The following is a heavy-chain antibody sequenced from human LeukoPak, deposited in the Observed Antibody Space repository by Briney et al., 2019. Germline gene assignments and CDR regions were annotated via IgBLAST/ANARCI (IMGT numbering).Heavy chain of an antibody. Sequence: PGGSLRLSCAASGFIFRAYAFYWVRQAPGKGQGWVAFIAYDGSSKYYADSVKGRFIIFRDYSKNTVHLQMNSLRSDDTAIYYCGRDGVTRRYNTYYDMDVWGEGTTVAVSS. V-gene: IGHV3-30*03. CDR3: GRDGVTRRYNTYYDMDV. J-gene: IGHJ6*03. CDR2: IAYDGSSK. CDR1: GFIFRAYA. D-gene: IGHD1-1*01.